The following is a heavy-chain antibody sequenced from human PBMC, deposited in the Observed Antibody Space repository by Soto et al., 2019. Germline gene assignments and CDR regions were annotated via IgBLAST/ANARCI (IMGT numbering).Heavy chain of an antibody. CDR2: IYYSGST. CDR1: GGSISSGGYY. V-gene: IGHV4-31*03. Sequence: PSETLSLTCTVSGGSISSGGYYWSWIRQHPGKGLEWIGYIYYSGSTYYNPSLKSRVTISVDTSKNQFSLKLSSVTAADTAGYYCARFNDYGDYALDPWGQGTLVTVSS. D-gene: IGHD4-17*01. CDR3: ARFNDYGDYALDP. J-gene: IGHJ5*02.